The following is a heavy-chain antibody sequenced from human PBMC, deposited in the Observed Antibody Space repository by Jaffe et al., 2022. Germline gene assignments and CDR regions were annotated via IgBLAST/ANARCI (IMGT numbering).Heavy chain of an antibody. Sequence: QVQLVQSGAELKKPGASVKVSCKASGYTFTSYVMHWVRQAPGQRLEWMGWINAGNGNTKYSQKFQGRVTITRDTSASTAYMELSSLRSEDTAVYYCARDLSPHCSSTTCSPRGCMDVWGKGTTVTVSS. CDR2: INAGNGNT. J-gene: IGHJ6*03. D-gene: IGHD2-2*01. V-gene: IGHV1-3*01. CDR1: GYTFTSYV. CDR3: ARDLSPHCSSTTCSPRGCMDV.